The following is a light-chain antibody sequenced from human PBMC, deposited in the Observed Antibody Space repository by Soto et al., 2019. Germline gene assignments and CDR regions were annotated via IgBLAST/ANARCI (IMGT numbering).Light chain of an antibody. J-gene: IGLJ1*01. CDR2: GNN. CDR1: SSNIGAGHD. CDR3: QSYDSSLSAYV. Sequence: QAVLTQPPSVSGAPGQRVTISCTGSSSNIGAGHDVHWYQQFPGTAPQLLIFGNNNRPSGVPDRFSGSKSGTSASLAITGLQAEDEADFYCQSYDSSLSAYVLGTGTKVTVL. V-gene: IGLV1-40*01.